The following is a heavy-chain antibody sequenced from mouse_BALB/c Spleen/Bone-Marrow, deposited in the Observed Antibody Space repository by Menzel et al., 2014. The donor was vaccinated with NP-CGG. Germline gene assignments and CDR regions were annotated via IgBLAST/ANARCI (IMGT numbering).Heavy chain of an antibody. V-gene: IGHV14-3*02. CDR1: GFNIKDTY. J-gene: IGHJ2*01. Sequence: EVQLQQSGAGLVRPGASVKLSCTASGFNIKDTYMHWVKQRPEQGLELIGRIDPANDYTKYDPKFQGTATITADTSSNTAYLQLSSLTSEDTAVYYCATLTGTFDYWGQGTTLAVSS. D-gene: IGHD4-1*01. CDR3: ATLTGTFDY. CDR2: IDPANDYT.